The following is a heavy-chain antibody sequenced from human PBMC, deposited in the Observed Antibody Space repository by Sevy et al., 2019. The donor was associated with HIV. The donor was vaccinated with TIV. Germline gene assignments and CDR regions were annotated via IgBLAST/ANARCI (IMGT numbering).Heavy chain of an antibody. CDR2: IKQDGREK. Sequence: GGSLRLSCAASGFTFSSYWMSWVRQAPGKGLEWVANIKQDGREKNYVDSVKGRFTISRDNAKNSRYLQMNSLRAEDTAVYYCARDYQWLVCYYYYGMDVWGQGTTVTVSS. J-gene: IGHJ6*02. CDR1: GFTFSSYW. CDR3: ARDYQWLVCYYYYGMDV. D-gene: IGHD6-19*01. V-gene: IGHV3-7*01.